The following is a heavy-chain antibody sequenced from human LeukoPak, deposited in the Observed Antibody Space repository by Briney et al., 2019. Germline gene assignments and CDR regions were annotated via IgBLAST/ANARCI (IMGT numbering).Heavy chain of an antibody. CDR1: GFTFSNFG. V-gene: IGHV3-23*01. D-gene: IGHD4-11*01. CDR2: IHGAGAVT. Sequence: GGSLRLSCAASGFTFSNFGMTWVRQAPGQGLELVSSIHGAGAVTGYADSVKGRFTTSRDNSENTLYLHMDSLRADDTAVYYCARDPNGDYIGAFDFRGQGTMVTVSS. CDR3: ARDPNGDYIGAFDF. J-gene: IGHJ3*01.